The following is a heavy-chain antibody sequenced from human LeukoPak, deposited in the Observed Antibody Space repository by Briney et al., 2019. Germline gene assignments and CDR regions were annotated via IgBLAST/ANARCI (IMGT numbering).Heavy chain of an antibody. J-gene: IGHJ4*02. CDR2: ISGSGGST. Sequence: QPGGSLRLSCAASGFTFSSYWMSWVRQAPGKGLEWVSAISGSGGSTYYADSVKGRFTISRDNAKNTLYLQMNSLRAEDTAVYYCARSMVTIPIPGGYWGQGTLVTVSS. V-gene: IGHV3-23*01. CDR1: GFTFSSYW. D-gene: IGHD2-2*02. CDR3: ARSMVTIPIPGGY.